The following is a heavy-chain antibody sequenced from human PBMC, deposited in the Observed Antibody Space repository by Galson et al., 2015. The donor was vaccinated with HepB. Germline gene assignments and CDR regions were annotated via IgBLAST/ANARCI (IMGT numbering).Heavy chain of an antibody. CDR2: ISYDGRNK. D-gene: IGHD2-2*03. V-gene: IGHV3-30*03. CDR3: ARDGHCTSVSCYDDFDY. Sequence: SLRLSCAASGFSFNTYAMHWVRQAPGKGLEWVAVISYDGRNKYYAESVKGRFTLSRDNSKNTMYLQMNSLRPDDTAVYYCARDGHCTSVSCYDDFDYWGQGTLVTVSS. CDR1: GFSFNTYA. J-gene: IGHJ4*02.